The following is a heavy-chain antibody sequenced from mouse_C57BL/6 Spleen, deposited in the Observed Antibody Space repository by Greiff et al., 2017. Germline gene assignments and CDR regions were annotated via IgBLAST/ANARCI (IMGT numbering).Heavy chain of an antibody. CDR1: GYAFSSSW. D-gene: IGHD2-2*01. V-gene: IGHV1-82*01. Sequence: QVQLQQSGPELVKPGASVKISCKASGYAFSSSWMNWVKQRPGKGLEWIGRIYPGDGDTNYNGKFKGKATLTADKSSSTAYMQLSSLTSEDSAVYFCASEGGYDGDYYAMDYWGQGTSVTVSS. CDR2: IYPGDGDT. J-gene: IGHJ4*01. CDR3: ASEGGYDGDYYAMDY.